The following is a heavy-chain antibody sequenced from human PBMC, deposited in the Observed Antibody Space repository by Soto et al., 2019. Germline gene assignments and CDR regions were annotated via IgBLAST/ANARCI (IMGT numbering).Heavy chain of an antibody. CDR2: IYYSGST. Sequence: SETLSLSCTVSGGSVSSGSYYWSWIRQPPGKGLEWIGYIYYSGSTNYNPSLKSRVTISVDTSKNQFSLKLSSVTAADTAVYYCARSTWIQLWKPSYYFDYWGQGTLVTVSS. CDR3: ARSTWIQLWKPSYYFDY. V-gene: IGHV4-61*01. D-gene: IGHD5-18*01. CDR1: GGSVSSGSYY. J-gene: IGHJ4*02.